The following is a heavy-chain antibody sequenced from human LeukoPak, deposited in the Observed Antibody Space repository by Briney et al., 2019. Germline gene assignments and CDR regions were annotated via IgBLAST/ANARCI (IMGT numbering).Heavy chain of an antibody. CDR3: AREYCSGGSCYAVFDY. Sequence: SVKVSCKASGGTFSSYAISWVRQAPGQGLEWMGGIIPIFGTANYAQKFQGRVTITADESTSAAYMELSSLRSEDTAVYYCAREYCSGGSCYAVFDYWGQGTLVTVSS. V-gene: IGHV1-69*13. J-gene: IGHJ4*02. D-gene: IGHD2-15*01. CDR2: IIPIFGTA. CDR1: GGTFSSYA.